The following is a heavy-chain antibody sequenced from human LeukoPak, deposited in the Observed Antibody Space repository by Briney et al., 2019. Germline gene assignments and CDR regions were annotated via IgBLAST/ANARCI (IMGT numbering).Heavy chain of an antibody. CDR3: AREVSSSYYFDY. CDR2: ISSSSSTI. Sequence: GGSLRLSCAASGFTFSSYSMNWGREAPGKGLEWVSYISSSSSTIYYADSVKGRFTISRDNAKNSLYLQMNSLRDEDTAVYYCAREVSSSYYFDYWGQGTLVTVSS. V-gene: IGHV3-48*02. D-gene: IGHD6-6*01. CDR1: GFTFSSYS. J-gene: IGHJ4*02.